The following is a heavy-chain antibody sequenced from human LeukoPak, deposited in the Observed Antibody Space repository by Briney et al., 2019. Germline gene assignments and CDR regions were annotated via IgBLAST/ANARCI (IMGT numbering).Heavy chain of an antibody. J-gene: IGHJ4*02. D-gene: IGHD1-26*01. CDR2: IIPILGIA. CDR1: GGTFSSYT. CDR3: ARDLRELHQYYFDH. V-gene: IGHV1-69*04. Sequence: SVKVSCKASGGTFSSYTISWVRQAPGQGLEWMGRIIPILGIANYAQKFQGRVTITADKSTSTAYMELTSLRSEDTAVYYCARDLRELHQYYFDHWGQGTLVTVSS.